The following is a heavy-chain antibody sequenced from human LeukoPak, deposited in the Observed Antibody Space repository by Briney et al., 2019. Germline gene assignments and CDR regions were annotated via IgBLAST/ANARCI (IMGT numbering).Heavy chain of an antibody. V-gene: IGHV4-39*02. Sequence: PSETLSLTCTVSGGSISSSSYYWGWIRQPPGKGLEWIGSIYYSGSTYYNPSLKSRVIISVDTSKNQFSLKLSSVTAADTAVYYRARDPGNYYDSSGYYYYYYMDVWGKGTTVTVSS. CDR3: ARDPGNYYDSSGYYYYYYMDV. CDR2: IYYSGST. D-gene: IGHD3-22*01. CDR1: GGSISSSSYY. J-gene: IGHJ6*03.